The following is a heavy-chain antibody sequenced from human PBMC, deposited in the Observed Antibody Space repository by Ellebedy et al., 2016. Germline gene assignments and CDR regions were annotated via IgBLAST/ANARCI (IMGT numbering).Heavy chain of an antibody. CDR1: GFTVSSGY. D-gene: IGHD6-13*01. J-gene: IGHJ4*02. Sequence: GGSLRLSCAASGFTVSSGYMSWVRQAPGKGLEWVSVTYSDDTTYYADSVKGRFTISRDSSKNTLYLLMNSLRAEDTAVYYCARETRSSWYRTWGQGTLVTVSS. CDR3: ARETRSSWYRT. V-gene: IGHV3-53*01. CDR2: TYSDDTT.